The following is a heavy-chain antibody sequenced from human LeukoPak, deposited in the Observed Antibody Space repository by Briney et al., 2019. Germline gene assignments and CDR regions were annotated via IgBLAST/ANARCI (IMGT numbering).Heavy chain of an antibody. CDR3: ARRPLGSGSHRAPLLGFDP. V-gene: IGHV4-59*08. Sequence: SETLSLTCTVSGGSISNYYWTWIRQSPGKTLEWIGCSHKSGSTHYNPSLRSRVTISVDTSKNQFSLKLSSVTAADTAVYYCARRPLGSGSHRAPLLGFDPWGQGTLVTVSS. J-gene: IGHJ5*02. CDR1: GGSISNYY. D-gene: IGHD3-10*01. CDR2: SHKSGST.